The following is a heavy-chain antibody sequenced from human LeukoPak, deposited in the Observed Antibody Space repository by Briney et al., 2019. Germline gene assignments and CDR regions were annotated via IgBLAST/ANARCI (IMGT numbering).Heavy chain of an antibody. D-gene: IGHD1-1*01. CDR3: ARVPGVQLDRWYYFDY. CDR2: ISSSSTYI. Sequence: GGSLRLSCEASGFTFSSYGMNWVRQAPGKGLEWVSSISSSSTYIYYADSVKGRFTISRDNPKNSLYLQMNSLRAEDTAIYYCARVPGVQLDRWYYFDYWGQGTLVTVSS. J-gene: IGHJ4*02. V-gene: IGHV3-21*01. CDR1: GFTFSSYG.